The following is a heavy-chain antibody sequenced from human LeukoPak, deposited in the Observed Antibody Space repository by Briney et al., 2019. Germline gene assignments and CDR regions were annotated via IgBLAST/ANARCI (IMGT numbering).Heavy chain of an antibody. Sequence: GASVKVSCKASGGTFSSYAISWVRQAPGQGLEWMGGIIPIFGTANYAQKFQGRVTITADESTSTAYMELRSLRSDDTAVYYCARDRNALYSSYDYWGQGTLVTVSS. D-gene: IGHD6-6*01. CDR1: GGTFSSYA. V-gene: IGHV1-69*01. J-gene: IGHJ4*02. CDR3: ARDRNALYSSYDY. CDR2: IIPIFGTA.